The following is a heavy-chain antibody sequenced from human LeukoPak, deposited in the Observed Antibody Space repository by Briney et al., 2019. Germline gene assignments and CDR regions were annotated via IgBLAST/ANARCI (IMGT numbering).Heavy chain of an antibody. D-gene: IGHD2/OR15-2a*01. J-gene: IGHJ4*02. CDR3: AREGPRGNSQFGY. CDR2: IWYDGSNK. Sequence: GGSLRLSCAASGFTFSSYGMHWVRQAPGKGLEWVALIWYDGSNKYYADSVKGRLTISRDNSKNTLYLQMNSLRAEDTAVYYCAREGPRGNSQFGYWGQGTLVTVSS. CDR1: GFTFSSYG. V-gene: IGHV3-33*01.